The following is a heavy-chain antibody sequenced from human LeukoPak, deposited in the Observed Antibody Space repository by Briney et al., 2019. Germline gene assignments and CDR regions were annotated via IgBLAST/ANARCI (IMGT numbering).Heavy chain of an antibody. CDR3: ERGRYSECESLDY. V-gene: IGHV4-61*02. Sequence: SESLSLTCTVSGRSISSGSYYWSWIREPAGKGLEGIGRIYTSGSTNYNPSLKCRVPMSVHTSKNQFALKMRSVDAADMYFCERGRYSECESLDYWGQGTLVTVSS. J-gene: IGHJ4*02. CDR1: GRSISSGSYY. CDR2: IYTSGST. D-gene: IGHD2-15*01.